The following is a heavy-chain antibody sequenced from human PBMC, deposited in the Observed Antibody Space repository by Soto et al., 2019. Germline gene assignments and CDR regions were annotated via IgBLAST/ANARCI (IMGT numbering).Heavy chain of an antibody. Sequence: GGSLRLSCAASGCTFSGSAMHWVRQASGKGLEWVGRIRSKANSYATAYAASVKGRFTISRDDSKNTAYLQMNSLKTEDTAVYYCTRGYSSGWYLPLYNWFDPWGQGTLVTVSS. CDR1: GCTFSGSA. CDR2: IRSKANSYAT. D-gene: IGHD6-19*01. CDR3: TRGYSSGWYLPLYNWFDP. J-gene: IGHJ5*02. V-gene: IGHV3-73*01.